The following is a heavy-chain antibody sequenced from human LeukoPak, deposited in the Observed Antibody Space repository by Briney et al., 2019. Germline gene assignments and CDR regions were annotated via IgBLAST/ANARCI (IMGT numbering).Heavy chain of an antibody. V-gene: IGHV1-8*01. CDR2: INPNSGNA. Sequence: ASVKVSCKASGYTFSENDINWVRQATGQGLEWMGWINPNSGNAGYAQKFQGRVTMTRNTSISTAYMELSSLRSEDTAVYYCTRALAWGGSSYSYYYMDVWDKGTTVTVSS. J-gene: IGHJ6*03. CDR1: GYTFSEND. CDR3: TRALAWGGSSYSYYYMDV. D-gene: IGHD1-26*01.